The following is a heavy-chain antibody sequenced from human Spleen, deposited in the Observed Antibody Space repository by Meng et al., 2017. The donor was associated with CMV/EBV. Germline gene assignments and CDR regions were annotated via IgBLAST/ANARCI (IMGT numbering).Heavy chain of an antibody. CDR3: ARVDDDSSGYYHGGAFDI. J-gene: IGHJ3*02. CDR1: GYSFTRYW. V-gene: IGHV5-51*01. D-gene: IGHD3-22*01. Sequence: GESLKISCQGSGYSFTRYWIGWVRQKPGKGLEWMGIIYPGDWDTRYSPSFLGQVIISVHTSKNQFSLKLSSVTAADTAVYYCARVDDDSSGYYHGGAFDIWGQGTMVTVSS. CDR2: IYPGDWDT.